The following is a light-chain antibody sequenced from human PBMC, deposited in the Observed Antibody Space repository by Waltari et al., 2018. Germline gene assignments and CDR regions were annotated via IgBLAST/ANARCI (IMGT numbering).Light chain of an antibody. J-gene: IGKJ1*01. CDR3: QKYDRSPAT. CDR2: GSS. CDR1: QSVSRF. Sequence: DIVLTQSPGTLSSSPGERGTSSCRASQSVSRFLAWYQQKPGQAPRLLIYGSSTRATGIPDRFSGSGSGTDFSLTISRLEPEDVAVYYCQKYDRSPATFGQGTKVEIK. V-gene: IGKV3-20*01.